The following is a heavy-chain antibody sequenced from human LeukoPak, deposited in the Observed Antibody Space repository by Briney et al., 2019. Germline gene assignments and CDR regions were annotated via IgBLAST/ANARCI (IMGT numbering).Heavy chain of an antibody. V-gene: IGHV1-18*01. J-gene: IGHJ6*03. D-gene: IGHD6-19*01. Sequence: GASVKVSCTAAGYTFTSYGISGVRQAPGQGLEWMGWISAYNGNTNYAQKLQGRVTMTTNTSTSTAYMELRSLRSDDTAAYYCARGRSSGWYSSYSYYMDVWGKGTTVTISS. CDR3: ARGRSSGWYSSYSYYMDV. CDR2: ISAYNGNT. CDR1: GYTFTSYG.